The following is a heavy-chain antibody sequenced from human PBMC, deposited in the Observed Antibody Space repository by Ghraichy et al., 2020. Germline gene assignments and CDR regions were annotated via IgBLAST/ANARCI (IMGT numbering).Heavy chain of an antibody. J-gene: IGHJ4*02. CDR3: ARARNSSGYYPVGY. Sequence: SETLSFTCTVSGDSTSSGDYYWGWIRQLPGKGLEWLGYIYKSGSTYYTPSLKSRLTISIDASKNQFSLKLNSVTAADTAVYYCARARNSSGYYPVGYWGQGTLVTVSS. V-gene: IGHV4-30-4*08. D-gene: IGHD3-22*01. CDR2: IYKSGST. CDR1: GDSTSSGDYY.